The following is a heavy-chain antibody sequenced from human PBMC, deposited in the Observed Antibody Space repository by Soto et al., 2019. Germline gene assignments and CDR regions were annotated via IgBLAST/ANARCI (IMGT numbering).Heavy chain of an antibody. CDR3: ARGSFIYASGTFLAS. J-gene: IGHJ4*02. CDR1: GFTFSSYA. Sequence: GGSLRLSCAASGFTFSSYAMHWVRQAPGKGLEWVAVISYDGSNKYYADSVKGRFTISRDNSKNTLYLQMNSLGAEDTAVYYCARGSFIYASGTFLASWGKGTLVTVS. D-gene: IGHD3-10*01. V-gene: IGHV3-30-3*01. CDR2: ISYDGSNK.